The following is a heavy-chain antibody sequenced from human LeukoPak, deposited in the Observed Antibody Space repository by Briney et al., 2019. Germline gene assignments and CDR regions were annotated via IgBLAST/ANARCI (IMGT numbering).Heavy chain of an antibody. D-gene: IGHD4-17*01. CDR1: GFTFSRYG. J-gene: IGHJ4*02. CDR3: ARDVYGDHFFDY. V-gene: IGHV3-21*01. Sequence: GGSLRLSCAASGFTFSRYGMNWVRQAPGKGLEWVSSIRSSGTYIYYADSVKGRFTISRDNAKNSLYLQMNSLRAEDTAVYYCARDVYGDHFFDYWGQGTLVTVSS. CDR2: IRSSGTYI.